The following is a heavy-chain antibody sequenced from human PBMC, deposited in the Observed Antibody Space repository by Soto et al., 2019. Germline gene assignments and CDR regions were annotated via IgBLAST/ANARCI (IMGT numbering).Heavy chain of an antibody. CDR3: ARDSGCSSTSCSNWFDP. Sequence: EVQLVESGGGLVQPGGSLRLSCAASGSTFSSYEMNWFRQAPGEGLEWVSYISSSGSTIYYADSVKGRFTISRDNAQNSLYLQMNSLRAEDTAVYYCARDSGCSSTSCSNWFDPWGQGTLVTVSS. D-gene: IGHD2-2*01. V-gene: IGHV3-48*03. J-gene: IGHJ5*02. CDR2: ISSSGSTI. CDR1: GSTFSSYE.